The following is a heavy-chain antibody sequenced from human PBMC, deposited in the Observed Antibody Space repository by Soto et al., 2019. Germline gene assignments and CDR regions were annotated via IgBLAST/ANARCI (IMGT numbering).Heavy chain of an antibody. CDR3: AICGGNSVYFDY. V-gene: IGHV4-30-4*01. D-gene: IGHD2-21*02. J-gene: IGHJ4*02. CDR2: IYYSGRT. CDR1: GGSISSGDYY. Sequence: QVQLQDSGPGLVKPSQTLSLTCTVSGGSISSGDYYWSWIRQPPGKGLEWIGYIYYSGRTYYNPSRKSRVTRSVDTSKNQFPLKLSSVTAADAAVYYCAICGGNSVYFDYWGQGTLVTVSS.